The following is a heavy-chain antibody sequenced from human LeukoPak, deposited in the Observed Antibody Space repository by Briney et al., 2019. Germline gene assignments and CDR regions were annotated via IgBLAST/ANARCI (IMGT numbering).Heavy chain of an antibody. CDR1: GFTFSSYS. J-gene: IGHJ4*02. D-gene: IGHD3-22*01. CDR3: ARGRYYYKW. Sequence: LAGGSLRLSCAASGFTFSSYSMSWVRQAPGKGLEWVANIKDDGSEKYSVDSVKGRFSISRDNAKNSLYLQMNSLRAEDTAVYYCARGRYYYKWWGQGTLVTVSS. V-gene: IGHV3-7*05. CDR2: IKDDGSEK.